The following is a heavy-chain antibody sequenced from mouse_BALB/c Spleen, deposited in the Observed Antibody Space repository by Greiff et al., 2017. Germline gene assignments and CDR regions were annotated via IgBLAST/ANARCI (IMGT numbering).Heavy chain of an antibody. CDR1: GFTFSSYA. J-gene: IGHJ4*01. CDR3: ARGWLEDYYAMDY. D-gene: IGHD2-3*01. CDR2: ISSGGSYT. Sequence: EVKLVESGGGLVKPGGSLKLSCAASGFTFSSYAMSWVRQSPEKRLEWVAEISSGGSYTYYPDTVTGRFTISRDNAKNTLYLEMSSLRSEDTAMYYCARGWLEDYYAMDYWGQGTSVTVSS. V-gene: IGHV5-9-4*01.